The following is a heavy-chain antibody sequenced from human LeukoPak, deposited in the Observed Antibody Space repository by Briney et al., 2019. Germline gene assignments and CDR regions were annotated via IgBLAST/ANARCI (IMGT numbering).Heavy chain of an antibody. CDR3: TRVQDRTMAYFDH. CDR2: IRTKADGGTT. CDR1: GVTFSSYA. J-gene: IGHJ4*02. V-gene: IGHV3-49*04. Sequence: PGGSLRLSCAASGVTFSSYAMSWVRQAQGKGLEWIGFIRTKADGGTTEYAASMKPRFTISRDDSKSIAYLQVDSLRTDDTAVYFCTRVQDRTMAYFDHWGQGALVTVSS. D-gene: IGHD3-10*01.